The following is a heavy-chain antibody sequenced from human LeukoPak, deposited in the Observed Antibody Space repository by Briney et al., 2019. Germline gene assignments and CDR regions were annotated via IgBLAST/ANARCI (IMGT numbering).Heavy chain of an antibody. CDR1: GGSFSGYY. CDR2: INHSGST. Sequence: SETLSLTCAVYGGSFSGYYWSWIRQPPGKGLEWIGEINHSGSTNYNPSLKSRVTISVDTSKNRFSLKLSSVTAADTAVYYCARGGKKGYYDSSGYEFDYWGQGTLVTVSS. CDR3: ARGGKKGYYDSSGYEFDY. D-gene: IGHD3-22*01. V-gene: IGHV4-34*01. J-gene: IGHJ4*02.